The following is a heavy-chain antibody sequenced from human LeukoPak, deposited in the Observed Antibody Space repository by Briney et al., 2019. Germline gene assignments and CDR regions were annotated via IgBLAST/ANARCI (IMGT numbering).Heavy chain of an antibody. V-gene: IGHV1-46*01. J-gene: IGHJ5*02. CDR3: AREGAVTSSWYEGWFDP. CDR2: INPSGGDT. CDR1: GYTFPSHY. Sequence: ASVKVSCKTSGYTFPSHYMHWVRQAPGQGLEWVGIINPSGGDTSYAQNFLGRVTMTRDTSTSTVFMELSSLRSEDTAVYYCAREGAVTSSWYEGWFDPWGQGTPVTVSS. D-gene: IGHD6-13*01.